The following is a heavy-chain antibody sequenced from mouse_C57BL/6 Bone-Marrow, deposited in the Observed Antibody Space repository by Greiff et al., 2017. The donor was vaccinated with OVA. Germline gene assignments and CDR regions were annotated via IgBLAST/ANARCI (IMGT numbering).Heavy chain of an antibody. J-gene: IGHJ4*01. CDR3: VYSYYYAMDY. V-gene: IGHV1-69*01. Sequence: QVQLQQPGAELVMPGASVKLSCKASGYTFTSYWMHWVKQRPGQGLEWIGEIDPSDSYTNYNQKFKGKSTLTVDKSSSTAYMQLSSLTSEDSAVYYCVYSYYYAMDYWGQGTSVTVSS. D-gene: IGHD2-1*01. CDR1: GYTFTSYW. CDR2: IDPSDSYT.